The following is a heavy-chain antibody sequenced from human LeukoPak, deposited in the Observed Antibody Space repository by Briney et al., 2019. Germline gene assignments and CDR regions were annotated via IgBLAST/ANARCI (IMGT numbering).Heavy chain of an antibody. CDR1: GGSISSSSDY. J-gene: IGHJ4*02. V-gene: IGHV4-39*07. CDR3: ARVGSGGAWFDF. Sequence: SETLSLTCTVSGGSISSSSDYWGWIRQPPGKGLEWIGSFFYSGSTYYNPSLKSRVTISVDTSKNQFSLKMTSVTAADTAVYFCARVGSGGAWFDFWGQGTLVTVSS. D-gene: IGHD6-19*01. CDR2: FFYSGST.